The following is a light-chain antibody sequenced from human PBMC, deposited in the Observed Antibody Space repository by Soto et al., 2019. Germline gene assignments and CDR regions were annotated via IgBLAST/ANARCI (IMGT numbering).Light chain of an antibody. CDR2: GPS. Sequence: DIVLTQSPGPLSLSPGERATLSCRASQSVSSTHLAWYQQKPGQAPRLLIYGPSSRATGIPDRFSGSGSGTDFTLTISRLEPEDFAVYYCQQYGSSLSITLGQGTRLEIK. CDR3: QQYGSSLSIT. J-gene: IGKJ5*01. V-gene: IGKV3-20*01. CDR1: QSVSSTH.